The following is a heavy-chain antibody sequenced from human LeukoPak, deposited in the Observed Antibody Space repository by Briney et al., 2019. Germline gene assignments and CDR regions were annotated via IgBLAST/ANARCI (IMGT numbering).Heavy chain of an antibody. CDR1: GFTFSTCG. V-gene: IGHV3-30*02. CDR3: AKTFIHLWSAPDY. J-gene: IGHJ4*02. CDR2: IRYDGSNK. D-gene: IGHD5-18*01. Sequence: PGGSLRLSCAASGFTFSTCGMHWVRQAPGRGLEWVAFIRYDGSNKDYADSVQGRFTISRDNSKNMLYLQMNSLRAEDTAVYYCAKTFIHLWSAPDYWGQGTLVTVSS.